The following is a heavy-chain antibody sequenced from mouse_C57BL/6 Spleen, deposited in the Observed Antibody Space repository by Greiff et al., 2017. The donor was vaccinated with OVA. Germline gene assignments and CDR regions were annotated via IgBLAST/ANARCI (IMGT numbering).Heavy chain of an antibody. J-gene: IGHJ4*01. CDR1: GYTFTSYG. CDR3: AHYGYDEGSYAMDY. CDR2: IYPRSGNT. Sequence: QVQLQQSGAELARPGASVKLSCKASGYTFTSYGISWVKQRTGQGLEWIGEIYPRSGNTYYTEKFKGKATLTADKSSSTAYMELRSLTSEDSAVYFCAHYGYDEGSYAMDYWGQGTSVTVSS. D-gene: IGHD2-2*01. V-gene: IGHV1-81*01.